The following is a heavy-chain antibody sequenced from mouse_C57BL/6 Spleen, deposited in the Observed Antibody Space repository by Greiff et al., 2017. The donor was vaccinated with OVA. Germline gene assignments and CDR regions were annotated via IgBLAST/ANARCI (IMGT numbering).Heavy chain of an antibody. D-gene: IGHD1-1*01. V-gene: IGHV1-42*01. Sequence: EVQLQQSGPELVKPGASVKISCKASGYSFTGYYMNWVKQSPEKSLEWIGEINPSTGGTTYNQKFKAKATLTVDKSSSTAYMQLKSLTSEDSAVYYCARRGTTVVGAMDYWGQGTSVTVSS. J-gene: IGHJ4*01. CDR1: GYSFTGYY. CDR3: ARRGTTVVGAMDY. CDR2: INPSTGGT.